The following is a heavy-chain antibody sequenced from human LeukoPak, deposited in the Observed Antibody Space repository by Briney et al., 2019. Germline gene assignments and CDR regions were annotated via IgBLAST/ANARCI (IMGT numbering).Heavy chain of an antibody. V-gene: IGHV4-4*09. CDR1: GGSISSYY. CDR3: ARSGRSAPRMNYYYYYYMDV. Sequence: SETLPLTCTVSGGSISSYYWSWIRQPPGKGLEWIGYIYTSGSTNYNPSLKSRVTISVDTSKNQFSLKLSSVTAADTAVYYCARSGRSAPRMNYYYYYYMDVWGKGTTVTVSS. J-gene: IGHJ6*03. D-gene: IGHD5-12*01. CDR2: IYTSGST.